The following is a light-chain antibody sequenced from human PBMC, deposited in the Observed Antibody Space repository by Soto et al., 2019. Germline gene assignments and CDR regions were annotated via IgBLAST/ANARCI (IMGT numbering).Light chain of an antibody. V-gene: IGLV1-40*01. J-gene: IGLJ3*02. CDR2: ANS. CDR3: QSYDSSLGGSV. Sequence: QSVLTQPPSVSGAPGQRVTISCTGSSSNIGAGYDVHWYLQLPGTAPKLLIYANSNRPSGVPDRFSGSKSGTSASLAITGLQAEDEADYYCQSYDSSLGGSVFGGGTKLTVL. CDR1: SSNIGAGYD.